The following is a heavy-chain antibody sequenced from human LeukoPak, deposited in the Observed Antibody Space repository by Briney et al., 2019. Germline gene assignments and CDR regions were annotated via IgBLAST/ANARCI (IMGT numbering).Heavy chain of an antibody. CDR1: GLTFSNYW. Sequence: PGGSLRLSCAVSGLTFSNYWMHWVRQAPGKGLVWVSRIYNDGSSTSYADSVKGRFTISRDNAKNTLNLQMNSLRAEDTAVYYCARDLGQYYDTSDNWFDPWGQGTLVTVSS. D-gene: IGHD3-22*01. V-gene: IGHV3-74*01. CDR3: ARDLGQYYDTSDNWFDP. J-gene: IGHJ5*02. CDR2: IYNDGSST.